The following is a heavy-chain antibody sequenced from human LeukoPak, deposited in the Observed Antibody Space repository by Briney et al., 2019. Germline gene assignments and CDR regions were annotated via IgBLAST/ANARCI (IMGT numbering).Heavy chain of an antibody. D-gene: IGHD5-18*01. CDR3: ARRQLWFFDY. Sequence: SETLSLTCAVYGGSFSGYYWSWIRQPPGKGLEWIGEINHSGSTDYNPSLKSRVTISVDTSKNQFSLRVSSVTAADTAVYYCARRQLWFFDYWGQGTLVTVSS. J-gene: IGHJ4*02. CDR1: GGSFSGYY. V-gene: IGHV4-34*01. CDR2: INHSGST.